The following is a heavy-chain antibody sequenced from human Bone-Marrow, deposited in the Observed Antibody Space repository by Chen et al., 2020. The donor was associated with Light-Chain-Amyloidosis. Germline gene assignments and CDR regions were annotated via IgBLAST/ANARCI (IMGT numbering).Heavy chain of an antibody. J-gene: IGHJ3*02. CDR2: SSGSGGGT. D-gene: IGHD6-19*01. V-gene: IGHV3-23*01. CDR1: DFTFVTYA. CDR3: AKVLGYSSGWYPDAFDI. Sequence: EVLLLESGGGLVLPGGSLRLSFEASDFTFVTYATNWVRQAPGKGLEWVSVSSGSGGGTYYADTVKGRFTISRDNSKNTLYLQRNSLRAEDTAVYYCAKVLGYSSGWYPDAFDIWGQGTMVTVSS.